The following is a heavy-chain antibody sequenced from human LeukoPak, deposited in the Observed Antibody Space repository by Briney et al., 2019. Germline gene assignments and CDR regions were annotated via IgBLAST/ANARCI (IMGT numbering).Heavy chain of an antibody. J-gene: IGHJ6*02. CDR2: ISYDGSNK. CDR1: GFTSSGYA. D-gene: IGHD6-13*01. CDR3: AKPSKSSRYYYYGMDV. V-gene: IGHV3-30*18. Sequence: PGGPLRLSCAASGFTSSGYAMPGVRQAPGRGRGGGQFISYDGSNKYYADSVKGRFTISRDNSKNTLYLQMNSLRAEDTAVYYCAKPSKSSRYYYYGMDVWGQGTTVTVSS.